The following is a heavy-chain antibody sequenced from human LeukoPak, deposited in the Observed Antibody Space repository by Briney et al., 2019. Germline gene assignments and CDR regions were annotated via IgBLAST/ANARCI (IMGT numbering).Heavy chain of an antibody. V-gene: IGHV3-7*01. Sequence: GGSLRLSCAASGFTFSSYWMSWVRQAPGKGLELVANIKQDGSEKYYVDSVKRRFTISRDNAKNSLYLKMNSLRAEDTAVYYCARDPYGSGKSPGGWGWGQGTLVTVSS. J-gene: IGHJ4*02. CDR2: IKQDGSEK. CDR1: GFTFSSYW. D-gene: IGHD3-10*01. CDR3: ARDPYGSGKSPGGWG.